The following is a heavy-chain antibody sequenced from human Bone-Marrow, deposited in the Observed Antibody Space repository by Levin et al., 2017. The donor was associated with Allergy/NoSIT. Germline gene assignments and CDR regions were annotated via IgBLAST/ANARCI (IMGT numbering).Heavy chain of an antibody. Sequence: PSETLSLTCTVSGGSISTYYWNWIRQPPGKGLEWIGYIYSSGNINYNPSLKSRVTISIDTSRNQFSLKLTSVSAADTAVYYCARDSMIAGWDYGLDVWGRGTTVTVSS. V-gene: IGHV4-59*01. CDR3: ARDSMIAGWDYGLDV. CDR1: GGSISTYY. D-gene: IGHD2-21*01. CDR2: IYSSGNI. J-gene: IGHJ6*02.